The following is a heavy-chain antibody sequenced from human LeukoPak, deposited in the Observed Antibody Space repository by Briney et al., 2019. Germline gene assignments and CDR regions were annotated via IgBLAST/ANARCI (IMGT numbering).Heavy chain of an antibody. CDR1: GFTFSDYY. CDR3: AKGSF. CDR2: ISESGGST. D-gene: IGHD3-10*01. V-gene: IGHV3-23*01. J-gene: IGHJ4*02. Sequence: GGSLRLSCAASGFTFSDYYMSWVRQAPGKGLEWVSGISESGGSTYYADSVKGRFTSSRDNSKNTLYLQMNNLRAEDTAAYYCAKGSFWGQGTLVTVSS.